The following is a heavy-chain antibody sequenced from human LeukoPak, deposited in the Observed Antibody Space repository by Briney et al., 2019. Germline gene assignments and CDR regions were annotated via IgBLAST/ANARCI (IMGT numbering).Heavy chain of an antibody. J-gene: IGHJ4*02. CDR1: GFPLRTYA. D-gene: IGHD4/OR15-4a*01. Sequence: PGGSLRLSCVASGFPLRTYAMSWVRQAPGKGLEWVSGISGSGDSTYYADSVQGRFTISRDNSRNALYLQMNSLRAEDTAVYYCAKEMTPYGAYDPDFDFWGQGTLATVSS. CDR2: ISGSGDST. V-gene: IGHV3-23*01. CDR3: AKEMTPYGAYDPDFDF.